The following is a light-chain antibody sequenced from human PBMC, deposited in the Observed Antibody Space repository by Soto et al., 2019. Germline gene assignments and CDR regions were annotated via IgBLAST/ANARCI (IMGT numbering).Light chain of an antibody. CDR1: QTISSW. CDR2: DAS. CDR3: QQFHSYSWT. V-gene: IGKV1-5*01. J-gene: IGKJ1*01. Sequence: DIQMTQSPSTLSASVGDIVTITSRASQTISSWLAWYQQKPGKAPKLLIYDASSLQSGVPSRFSGSGSGTEFTLTISSLQPDDFATYYCQQFHSYSWTFGQGTKVDIK.